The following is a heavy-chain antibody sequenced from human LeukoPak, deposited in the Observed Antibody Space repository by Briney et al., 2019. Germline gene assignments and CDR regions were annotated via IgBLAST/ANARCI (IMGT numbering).Heavy chain of an antibody. J-gene: IGHJ5*02. CDR3: ARPMRSHYYDPGGVWFDP. CDR2: INTNTGNT. Sequence: ASVKVSCKASGFTFTMYGINWVRQAPGQGLEWMGWINTNTGNTTYAQGFTGRFVFSLDTSVSTAYLQISSLKAEDTAVYYCARPMRSHYYDPGGVWFDPWGQGTLVTVSS. D-gene: IGHD3-22*01. CDR1: GFTFTMYG. V-gene: IGHV7-4-1*02.